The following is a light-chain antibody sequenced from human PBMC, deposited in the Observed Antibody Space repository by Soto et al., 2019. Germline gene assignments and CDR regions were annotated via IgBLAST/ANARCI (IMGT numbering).Light chain of an antibody. J-gene: IGLJ1*01. V-gene: IGLV1-40*01. CDR1: SSNIGAGYD. CDR2: GNT. CDR3: QSFDSSVSGVV. Sequence: QSALTQPPSVSGAPGQRVTISCTGSSSNIGAGYDVQWYQQLPGTAPKLLIFGNTNRPSGVPDRLSGSKSGTSASLAITGLQAEDEADFYCQSFDSSVSGVVFGPGTKVTVL.